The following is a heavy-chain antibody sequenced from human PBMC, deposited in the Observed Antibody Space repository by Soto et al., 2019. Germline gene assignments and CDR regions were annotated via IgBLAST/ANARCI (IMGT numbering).Heavy chain of an antibody. Sequence: EVQLVNSVGGLVQPGGSLRLSCVASGFTFSSYGMNWVRQAPGKGLEWVSYISSGRVTTNYADSVKGRFTISRDNAKSSLYLQMNSLRDDDTAVYYCARGGAARPDYWGQGTLVIVSS. D-gene: IGHD2-15*01. J-gene: IGHJ4*02. CDR1: GFTFSSYG. CDR2: ISSGRVTT. CDR3: ARGGAARPDY. V-gene: IGHV3-48*02.